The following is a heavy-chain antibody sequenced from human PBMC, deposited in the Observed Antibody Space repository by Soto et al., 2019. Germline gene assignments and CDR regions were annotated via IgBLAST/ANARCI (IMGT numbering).Heavy chain of an antibody. D-gene: IGHD5-12*01. J-gene: IGHJ6*03. CDR3: ARGRDIVATFSYYSYMDV. CDR2: MSHSGGT. CDR1: GGSISSGRYY. V-gene: IGHV4-34*01. Sequence: SETLSLTCAVYGGSISSGRYYWSWIRQPPGMGLEWIGEMSHSGGTHFNPSLKSRVTISVDTSKNQFSLKLSSVTAADTAVYYCARGRDIVATFSYYSYMDVWGEGTTVTVSS.